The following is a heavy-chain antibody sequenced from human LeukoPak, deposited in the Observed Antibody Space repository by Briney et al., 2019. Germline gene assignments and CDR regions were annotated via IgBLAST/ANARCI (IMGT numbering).Heavy chain of an antibody. J-gene: IGHJ4*02. V-gene: IGHV1-8*01. CDR3: ARAAAAGRQTFDY. Sequence: GASVKVSCKASGYTYTSYDINWVRQATGQGLEWMGWMNPNSGNTGYAQKFQGRVTMTRNTSISTAYMELSSLRSEDTAVYYCARAAAAGRQTFDYWGQGTLVTVSS. D-gene: IGHD6-13*01. CDR2: MNPNSGNT. CDR1: GYTYTSYD.